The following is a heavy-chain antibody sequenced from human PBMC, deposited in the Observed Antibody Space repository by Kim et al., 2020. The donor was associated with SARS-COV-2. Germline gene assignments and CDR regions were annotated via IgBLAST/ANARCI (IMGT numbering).Heavy chain of an antibody. CDR3: ARDTLRWSSSPLDY. J-gene: IGHJ4*02. Sequence: GGSLRLSCAASGFTFSSYSMNWVRQAPGKGLEWVSYISSSSSTIYYADSVKGRFTISRDNAKNSLYLQMNSLRDEDTAVYYCARDTLRWSSSPLDYWGQGTLVTVSS. CDR2: ISSSSSTI. CDR1: GFTFSSYS. D-gene: IGHD4-17*01. V-gene: IGHV3-48*02.